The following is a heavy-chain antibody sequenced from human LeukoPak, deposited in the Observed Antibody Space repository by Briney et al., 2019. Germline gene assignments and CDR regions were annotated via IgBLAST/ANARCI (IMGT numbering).Heavy chain of an antibody. CDR1: GGSISSFY. J-gene: IGHJ4*02. CDR2: ISYSGTT. V-gene: IGHV4-59*12. CDR3: SRDSSGYYRLVY. D-gene: IGHD3-22*01. Sequence: PSETLSLTCTVSGGSISSFYWKWIRQPPGQGLEWIGSISYSGTTDYNPSLKSRVTISVDTSKNQFSLKLSSVTAADTAVYYCSRDSSGYYRLVYWGQGTLVTVSS.